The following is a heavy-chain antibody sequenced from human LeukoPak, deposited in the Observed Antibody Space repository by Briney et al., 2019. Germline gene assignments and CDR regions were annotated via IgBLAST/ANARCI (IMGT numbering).Heavy chain of an antibody. CDR1: GYTFTSYG. V-gene: IGHV1-18*01. Sequence: ASVKVSCKASGYTFTSYGISWVRQAPGQGLEWMGWISAYDGNTNYAQKLQGRVTMTTDTSTSTAYMELRSLRSDDTAVYYCASAIALAGTRVHSWFDPWGQGTLVTVSS. D-gene: IGHD6-19*01. CDR2: ISAYDGNT. CDR3: ASAIALAGTRVHSWFDP. J-gene: IGHJ5*02.